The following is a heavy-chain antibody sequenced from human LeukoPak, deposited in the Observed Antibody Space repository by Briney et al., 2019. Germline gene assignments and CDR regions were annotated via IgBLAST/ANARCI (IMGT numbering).Heavy chain of an antibody. Sequence: GESLKISSEGSGARFTPYWITWVRQKPGKGLEWMGIIYPGNSDTKYSPSFQGQITISADKSINTAYLQWSSLEASDTAMYYCARRKAVARISYFDSWGQGTLVTVSS. D-gene: IGHD6-19*01. CDR1: GARFTPYW. V-gene: IGHV5-51*01. CDR3: ARRKAVARISYFDS. J-gene: IGHJ4*02. CDR2: IYPGNSDT.